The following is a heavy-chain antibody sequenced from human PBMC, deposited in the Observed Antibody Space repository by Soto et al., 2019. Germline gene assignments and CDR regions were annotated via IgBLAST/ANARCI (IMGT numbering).Heavy chain of an antibody. Sequence: QVQLVESGGGVVQPGRALRLSCAASGFTFTNYAMNWVRQAPGKGLEWVAVITYDGSETFYADSVGGRFTISRDNSNNTRFVQMHTLRVEDTAVYYCARDLRPVSRWGRGLDVWGQGTTVTVFS. CDR2: ITYDGSET. CDR1: GFTFTNYA. V-gene: IGHV3-30-3*01. J-gene: IGHJ6*02. CDR3: ARDLRPVSRWGRGLDV. D-gene: IGHD2-8*02.